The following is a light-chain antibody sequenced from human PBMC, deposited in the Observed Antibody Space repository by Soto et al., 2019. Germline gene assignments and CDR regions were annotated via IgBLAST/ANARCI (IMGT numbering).Light chain of an antibody. Sequence: DNQMTQSPSSLSSSVGDRVTITCQARQDISKYLNWYQQKPGKAPKLLISDVSNLETGVPSRFSGNGSGTHFTFTISSLQHDDIATYYCKRFGVFGPGTKVDSK. J-gene: IGKJ3*01. CDR2: DVS. CDR1: QDISKY. CDR3: KRFGV. V-gene: IGKV1-33*01.